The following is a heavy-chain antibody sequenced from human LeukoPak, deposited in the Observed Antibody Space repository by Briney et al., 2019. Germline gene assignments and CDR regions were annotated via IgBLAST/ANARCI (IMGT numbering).Heavy chain of an antibody. Sequence: GGSLRLSCAASGFTFSSYSMNWVRQAPGKGLEWVSYISSSSSTIYYADSVKGRFTISRDNAKNSLYLQMNSLRDEDTAVYYCARDSHYYDSSGYSAIDYWGQGTLVTVSS. V-gene: IGHV3-48*02. CDR3: ARDSHYYDSSGYSAIDY. D-gene: IGHD3-22*01. CDR2: ISSSSSTI. CDR1: GFTFSSYS. J-gene: IGHJ4*02.